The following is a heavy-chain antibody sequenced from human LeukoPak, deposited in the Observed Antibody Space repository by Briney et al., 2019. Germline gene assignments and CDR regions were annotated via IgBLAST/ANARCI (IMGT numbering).Heavy chain of an antibody. CDR2: IYYSGNT. D-gene: IGHD3-10*01. CDR1: GGSISSSSYY. Sequence: SETLSLTCTVSGGSISSSSYYWGWIRQPPGKGLEWIGSIYYSGNTYYNPSLKSRVTISVDTSKNQFSLKLSSVTAADTAVYYCARDVGLGRGYFDYWGQGTLVTVSS. V-gene: IGHV4-39*07. J-gene: IGHJ4*02. CDR3: ARDVGLGRGYFDY.